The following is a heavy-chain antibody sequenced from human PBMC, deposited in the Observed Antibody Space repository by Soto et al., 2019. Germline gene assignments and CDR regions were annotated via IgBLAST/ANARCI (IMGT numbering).Heavy chain of an antibody. CDR2: INSSCGST. J-gene: IGHJ6*02. CDR3: ARNYGDYVWNYYGMDV. Sequence: QVQLVQSGAEVKKPGASVKVSCKASGYTFTSYYKHWVRQAPGQGLEWMGIINSSCGSTSYAQKFRGRVTMTRDTATSTVYMELSSLRSEDTAVYYCARNYGDYVWNYYGMDVWGQGTTVTVSS. CDR1: GYTFTSYY. D-gene: IGHD4-17*01. V-gene: IGHV1-46*01.